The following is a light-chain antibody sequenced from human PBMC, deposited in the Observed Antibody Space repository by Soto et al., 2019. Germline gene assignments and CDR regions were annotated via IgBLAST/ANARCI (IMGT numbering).Light chain of an antibody. J-gene: IGKJ5*01. V-gene: IGKV3-20*01. CDR2: GAS. CDR3: QQYGSSPPIT. CDR1: QSVSSSY. Sequence: EIVLTQSPGTLSLSPGERATLSCRASQSVSSSYLAWYQQKPGQAPRLLIYGASSRATGIPDRFSGSGSGTDFTLTIGRLEPEDFAVYYCQQYGSSPPITFGQGKRLEIK.